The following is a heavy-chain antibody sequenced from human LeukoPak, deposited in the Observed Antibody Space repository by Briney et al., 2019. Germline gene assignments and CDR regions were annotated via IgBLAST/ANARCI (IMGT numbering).Heavy chain of an antibody. CDR3: ARVAVGLFDY. J-gene: IGHJ4*02. CDR1: GGSISSYY. V-gene: IGHV4-59*01. Sequence: SETLSLTCTVSGGSISSYYWSWIRQPPGKGLEWIGYIYYSGSTNYNPSLKSRVTMSVDTSKNQFSLKLSSVTAADTAVYYCARVAVGLFDYWGQGTLVTVSS. D-gene: IGHD6-19*01. CDR2: IYYSGST.